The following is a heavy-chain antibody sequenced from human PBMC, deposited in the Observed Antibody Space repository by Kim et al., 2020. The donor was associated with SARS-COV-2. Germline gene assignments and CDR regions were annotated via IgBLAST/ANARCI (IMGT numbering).Heavy chain of an antibody. CDR3: AREGSPDYDYVWGSYIPQRGGMDV. CDR2: INAGNGNT. V-gene: IGHV1-3*01. Sequence: ASVKVSCKASGYTFTSYAMHWVRQAPGQRLEWMGWINAGNGNTKYSQKFQGRVTITRDTSASTAYMELSSLRSEDTAVYYCAREGSPDYDYVWGSYIPQRGGMDVWGQGTTVTVSS. J-gene: IGHJ6*02. CDR1: GYTFTSYA. D-gene: IGHD3-16*01.